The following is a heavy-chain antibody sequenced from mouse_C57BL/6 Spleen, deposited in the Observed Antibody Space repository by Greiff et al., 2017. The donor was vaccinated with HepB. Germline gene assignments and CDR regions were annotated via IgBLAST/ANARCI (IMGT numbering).Heavy chain of an antibody. J-gene: IGHJ2*01. CDR3: ARAPYGTHYYFYY. CDR1: GFTFSDYY. V-gene: IGHV5-16*01. CDR2: INYDGSST. Sequence: EVKLMESAGGLVQPGRSMKLSCTASGFTFSDYYMAWVRQVPEKGLEWVANINYDGSSTYYLDSLKSRFIISRDNAKNILYLQMSSLKSEDTATYYCARAPYGTHYYFYYFSQVTTLTVSS. D-gene: IGHD1-1*01.